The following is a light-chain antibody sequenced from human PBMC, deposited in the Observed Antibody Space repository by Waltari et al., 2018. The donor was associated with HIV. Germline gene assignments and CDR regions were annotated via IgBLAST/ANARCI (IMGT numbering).Light chain of an antibody. CDR1: SSHIGQHH. J-gene: IGLJ2*01. V-gene: IGLV1-47*01. CDR2: MNN. Sequence: SVLTQPPSASGPPGTRVTISRAGGSSHIGQHHVYWYQQFPGTAPKLLSYMNNQRPSGVPDRFSGSKSGTSASLVISGLRSEDEADYYCAAWDDSLSGVFGGGTKVTVL. CDR3: AAWDDSLSGV.